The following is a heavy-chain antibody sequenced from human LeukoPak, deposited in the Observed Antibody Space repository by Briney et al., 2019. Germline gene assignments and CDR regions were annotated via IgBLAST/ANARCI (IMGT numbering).Heavy chain of an antibody. CDR2: INAGNGNT. CDR3: ARDYYDSSGYYSQYYFDY. Sequence: ASVKVSCTASGYTFTSYAMHWVRQAPGQRLEWMGWINAGNGNTKYSQKFQGRVTITRDTSASTAYMELSSLRSEDTAVYYCARDYYDSSGYYSQYYFDYWGRGTLVTVSS. J-gene: IGHJ4*02. V-gene: IGHV1-3*01. CDR1: GYTFTSYA. D-gene: IGHD3-22*01.